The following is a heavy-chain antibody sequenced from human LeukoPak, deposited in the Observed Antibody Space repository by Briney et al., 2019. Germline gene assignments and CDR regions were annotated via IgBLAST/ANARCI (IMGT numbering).Heavy chain of an antibody. V-gene: IGHV1-8*01. J-gene: IGHJ4*02. CDR1: GYTFTSYD. CDR2: MNPNSGNT. D-gene: IGHD5-18*01. Sequence: GASVKVSCKASGYTFTSYDINWVRQATGQGLEWMGWMNPNSGNTGYAQKFQGRVTMTRNTSISTAYMELSSLRSEDTAVYYCARTQPGTAMGTFDYWGQGTLVTVSS. CDR3: ARTQPGTAMGTFDY.